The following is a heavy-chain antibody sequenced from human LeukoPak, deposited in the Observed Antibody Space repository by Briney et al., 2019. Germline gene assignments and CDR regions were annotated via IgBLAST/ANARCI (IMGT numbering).Heavy chain of an antibody. CDR2: IKQDESEK. Sequence: GGSLRLSCAASGFTFSSYWMSWVRQAPGKGLEWVANIKQDESEKYYVDSVKGRFTISRDNAKNSLYLQMNSLRAEDTAVYYCARDRIEGPTKLDYWGQGILVTVSS. D-gene: IGHD1-1*01. CDR1: GFTFSSYW. J-gene: IGHJ4*02. V-gene: IGHV3-7*01. CDR3: ARDRIEGPTKLDY.